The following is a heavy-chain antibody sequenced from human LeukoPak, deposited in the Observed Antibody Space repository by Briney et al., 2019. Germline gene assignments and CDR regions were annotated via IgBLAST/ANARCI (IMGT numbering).Heavy chain of an antibody. CDR2: FYSGGGT. D-gene: IGHD3-16*01. V-gene: IGHV3-66*01. CDR3: ARDHPYAV. CDR1: GFTVSSNH. J-gene: IGHJ4*02. Sequence: PGGSLRLSCVASGFTVSSNHMSWVRQAPGTGLEWVSVFYSGGGTSYADSVKGRFTMSRDNSKNTVHLHMDSLRADDTAVYYCARDHPYAVWGQGTLVTVSS.